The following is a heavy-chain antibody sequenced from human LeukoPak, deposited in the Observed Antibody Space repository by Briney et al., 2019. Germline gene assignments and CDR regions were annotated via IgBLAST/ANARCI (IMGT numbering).Heavy chain of an antibody. V-gene: IGHV1-2*02. CDR3: ASNTYYYGSGSYEDYMDV. CDR1: GYTFTGYY. Sequence: ASVKVSCTASGYTFTGYYMHWVRQAPGQGLEWMGWINPNSGGTNYAQKFQGRVTMTRDTSISTAYMELSRLRSDDTAVYYCASNTYYYGSGSYEDYMDVWGKGTTVTVSS. D-gene: IGHD3-10*01. CDR2: INPNSGGT. J-gene: IGHJ6*03.